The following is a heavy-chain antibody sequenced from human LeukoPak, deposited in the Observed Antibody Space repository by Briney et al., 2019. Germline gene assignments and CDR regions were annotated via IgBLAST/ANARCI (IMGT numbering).Heavy chain of an antibody. Sequence: GGSLRLSCAASGFTFSSYGMNWVRQAPGKGLEWVSFIYSDNTHYSDSVKGRFTISRDNAKNSLYLQMNSLRAEDTAVYYCAELGITMIGGVWGKGTTVTISS. CDR2: IYSDNT. CDR1: GFTFSSYG. D-gene: IGHD3-10*02. CDR3: AELGITMIGGV. J-gene: IGHJ6*04. V-gene: IGHV3-21*01.